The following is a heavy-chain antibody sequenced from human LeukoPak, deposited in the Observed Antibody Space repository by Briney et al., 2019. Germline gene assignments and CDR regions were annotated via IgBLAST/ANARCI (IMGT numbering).Heavy chain of an antibody. D-gene: IGHD6-13*01. CDR3: TRWGSWPYDY. CDR1: GGSISGHS. V-gene: IGHV4-34*01. J-gene: IGHJ4*02. CDR2: MNHSGGA. Sequence: SEPLSLTCAVYGGSISGHSWTWIRQPPGKGLEWIGEMNHSGGANYNPSLESRLTMSVDSSKNQFSLKLSSVSAADTAVYYCTRWGSWPYDYWGQGTLVTVSS.